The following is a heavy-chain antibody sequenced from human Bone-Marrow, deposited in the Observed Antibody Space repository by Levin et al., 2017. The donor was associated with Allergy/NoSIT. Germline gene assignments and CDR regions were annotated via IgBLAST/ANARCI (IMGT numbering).Heavy chain of an antibody. CDR3: ANTEGIARSLDY. D-gene: IGHD3-10*01. V-gene: IGHV3-23*01. CDR2: ISGSGGST. Sequence: GESLKISCAASGFTFSSYAMSWVRQAPGKGLEWVSAISGSGGSTYYADSVKGRFTISRDNSKNTLYLQMNSLRAEDTAVYYCANTEGIARSLDYWGQGTLVTVSS. CDR1: GFTFSSYA. J-gene: IGHJ4*02.